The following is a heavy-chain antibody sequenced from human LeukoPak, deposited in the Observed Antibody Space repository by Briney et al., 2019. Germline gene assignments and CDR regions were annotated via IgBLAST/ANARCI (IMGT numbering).Heavy chain of an antibody. CDR3: ARDSWDSSGYSQI. J-gene: IGHJ3*02. CDR2: IYSGGST. V-gene: IGHV3-66*02. D-gene: IGHD3-22*01. Sequence: GGSLRLSCAASGFTVSSNYMSWVRQAPGKGLECVSVIYSGGSTYYADSVKGRFTISRDNSKNTLYLQMNSLRAEDTAVYYCARDSWDSSGYSQIWGQGTMVTVSS. CDR1: GFTVSSNY.